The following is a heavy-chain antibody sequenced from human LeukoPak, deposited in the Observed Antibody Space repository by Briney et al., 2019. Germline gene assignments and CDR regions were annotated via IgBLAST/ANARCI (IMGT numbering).Heavy chain of an antibody. D-gene: IGHD1-1*01. Sequence: GASVKVSCKASGGTFSSHAINWVRQAPGQGLEWMGRIIPILGLRNYAQKFQGRVTISADKSTSTAYMDVTSLRSEDTAVYYCARGRGSRTGSNGDYLDYWGQGTLVTVSS. J-gene: IGHJ4*02. V-gene: IGHV1-69*04. CDR1: GGTFSSHA. CDR3: ARGRGSRTGSNGDYLDY. CDR2: IIPILGLR.